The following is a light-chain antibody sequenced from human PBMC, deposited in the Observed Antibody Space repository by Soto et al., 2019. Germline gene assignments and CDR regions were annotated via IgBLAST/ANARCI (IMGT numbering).Light chain of an antibody. V-gene: IGLV2-14*01. J-gene: IGLJ1*01. Sequence: QSAPTQPASVSGSPGQSITISCTGTSSDVGGYNYVAWFQQYPGKAPKVVIYDVDNRPSGVSSRFSGSKSGNTASLTISGLQAEDEADYYCYSYTSSSTRVFGTGTKVTVL. CDR2: DVD. CDR1: SSDVGGYNY. CDR3: YSYTSSSTRV.